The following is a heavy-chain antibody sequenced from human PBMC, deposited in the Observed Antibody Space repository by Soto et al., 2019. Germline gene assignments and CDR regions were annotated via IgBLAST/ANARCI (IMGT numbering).Heavy chain of an antibody. CDR1: GGSISSGDYY. D-gene: IGHD2-2*01. CDR3: ARRVGTAALGL. Sequence: PSETLSLTCTVSGGSISSGDYYWSWIRQPPGKGLEWIGDIYHAGRTNYNPSLKGRVTISLDTSKNQFSLKLTSVTAADTAVYYCARRVGTAALGLWARGTLVTVSS. J-gene: IGHJ2*01. CDR2: IYHAGRT. V-gene: IGHV4-61*08.